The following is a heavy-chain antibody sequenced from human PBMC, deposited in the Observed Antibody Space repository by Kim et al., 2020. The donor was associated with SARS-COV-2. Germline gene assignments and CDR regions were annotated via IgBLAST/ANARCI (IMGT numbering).Heavy chain of an antibody. CDR1: GFTFSSYG. V-gene: IGHV3-30*18. J-gene: IGHJ4*02. Sequence: GGSLRLSCAASGFTFSSYGMHWVRQAPGKGLEWVAVISYDGSNKYYADSVKGRFTISRDNSKNTLYLQMNSLRAEDTAVYYCAKDAYYDSSGYPDYWGQGTLVTVSS. CDR2: ISYDGSNK. CDR3: AKDAYYDSSGYPDY. D-gene: IGHD3-22*01.